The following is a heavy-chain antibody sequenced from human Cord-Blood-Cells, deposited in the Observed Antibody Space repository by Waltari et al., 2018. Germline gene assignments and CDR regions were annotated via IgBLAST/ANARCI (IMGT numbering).Heavy chain of an antibody. V-gene: IGHV4-39*01. J-gene: IGHJ5*02. D-gene: IGHD6-19*01. CDR3: ARHQGIAVAGNWFDP. Sequence: QLQLQESGPGLVKPSETVSPTCTTPGGSISSSCYYWGCLLQPPGKGLEWIGSIYYSGSTHYNPSLKSRVTISVDTSTNQFSLKLSSVTAADTAVYYCARHQGIAVAGNWFDPWGQGTLVTVSS. CDR2: IYYSGST. CDR1: GGSISSSCYY.